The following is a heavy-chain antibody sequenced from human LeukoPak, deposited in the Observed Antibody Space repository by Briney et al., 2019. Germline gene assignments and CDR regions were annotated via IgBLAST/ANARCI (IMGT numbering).Heavy chain of an antibody. J-gene: IGHJ4*02. CDR2: INPNSGGT. V-gene: IGHV1-2*02. CDR3: AREDGGNLYYFDY. Sequence: GASVKVSCKASGYTFTGYYMHWVRQAPGQGLEWMGWINPNSGGTNYAQKFQGRVTMTSDTSISTAYMELSRLRSDDTAVYYCAREDGGNLYYFDYWGQGTLVTVSS. CDR1: GYTFTGYY. D-gene: IGHD4-23*01.